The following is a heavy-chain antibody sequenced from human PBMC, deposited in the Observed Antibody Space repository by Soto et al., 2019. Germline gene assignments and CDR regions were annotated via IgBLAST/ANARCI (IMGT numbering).Heavy chain of an antibody. CDR3: AKSTGGTANGMDV. V-gene: IGHV3-9*01. CDR2: ISWNSGTI. J-gene: IGHJ6*02. CDR1: GFTFDEYG. D-gene: IGHD2-8*02. Sequence: EVQLVESGGGLVQPGRSLRLSCGASGFTFDEYGMHWVRQAPGKGLEWVSGISWNSGTIGYADSVKGRFTISRDNAKNSLYLQMSSLRAEDTALYYCAKSTGGTANGMDVGGLGTRSPSP.